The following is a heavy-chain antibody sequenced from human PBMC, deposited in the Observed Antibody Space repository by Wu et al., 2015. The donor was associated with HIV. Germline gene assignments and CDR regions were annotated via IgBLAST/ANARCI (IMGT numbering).Heavy chain of an antibody. CDR2: INHSGST. J-gene: IGHJ4*02. CDR1: GGSFSGYY. D-gene: IGHD3-10*01. CDR3: ARGGRYYGSGSYSY. V-gene: IGHV4-34*01. Sequence: QVQLQQWGAGLLKPSETLSLTCAVYGGSFSGYYWSWIRQPPGKGLEWIGEINHSGSTNYNPSLKSRVTISVDTSKNQFSLKLSSVTAADTAVYYCARGGRYYGSGSYSYWGQGTLVTVSS.